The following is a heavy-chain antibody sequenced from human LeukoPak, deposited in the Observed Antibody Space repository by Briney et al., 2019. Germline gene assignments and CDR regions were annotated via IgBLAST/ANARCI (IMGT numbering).Heavy chain of an antibody. V-gene: IGHV3-53*01. CDR3: VRSAFHAGSGNYYDY. D-gene: IGHD3-22*01. CDR1: GFSVSDKS. Sequence: GGSLRLSCAVSGFSVSDKSLSWVRQAPGRGLEWASLIYADGQTFYSESVKGRFAISRDNAENTLYLQMNSLRVEDTAVYYCVRSAFHAGSGNYYDYWGQGTLVTVSS. J-gene: IGHJ4*02. CDR2: IYADGQT.